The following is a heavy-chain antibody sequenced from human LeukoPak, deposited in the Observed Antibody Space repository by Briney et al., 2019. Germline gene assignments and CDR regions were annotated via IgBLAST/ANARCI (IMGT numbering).Heavy chain of an antibody. J-gene: IGHJ4*02. D-gene: IGHD1-26*01. Sequence: GESLKISCEGSGFTFTNYWIGWWRQMPGKGLEWLGVINPGDSDTIFNPSFQGQATISADKSISPSYLQWSDLKASDTALFYCARLEHGCLFDYWGQGTLVTVSS. CDR1: GFTFTNYW. V-gene: IGHV5-51*01. CDR2: INPGDSDT. CDR3: ARLEHGCLFDY.